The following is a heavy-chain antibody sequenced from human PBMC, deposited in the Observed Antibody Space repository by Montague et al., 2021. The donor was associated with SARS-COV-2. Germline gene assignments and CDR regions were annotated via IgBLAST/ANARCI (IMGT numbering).Heavy chain of an antibody. CDR2: VNPSGNA. V-gene: IGHV4-34*07. CDR1: SSSFLPYY. J-gene: IGHJ5*01. D-gene: IGHD3-3*02. Sequence: SETLSLTCAVNSSSFLPYYWSWIRQPPGGGLEWIGEVNPSGNAFYNSSLNSRVTISVSKNQFSMRLSSVTAADTALYYCIRGLASVDSWGQGTLVTVSS. CDR3: IRGLASVDS.